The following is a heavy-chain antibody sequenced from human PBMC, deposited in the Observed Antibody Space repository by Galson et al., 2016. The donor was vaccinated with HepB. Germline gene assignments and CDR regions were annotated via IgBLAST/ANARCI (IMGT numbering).Heavy chain of an antibody. D-gene: IGHD3-10*01. Sequence: VKVSCKASGYTFTSYHISWVRQAPGQGLEWMGWISGYNGNTNYAQKFQGRVTMTTDTSTSTAYMEVRSLISDDSAVDYCARDLRGRGSGSSSPDVWGQGTTVIVSS. CDR3: ARDLRGRGSGSSSPDV. V-gene: IGHV1-18*01. J-gene: IGHJ6*02. CDR1: GYTFTSYH. CDR2: ISGYNGNT.